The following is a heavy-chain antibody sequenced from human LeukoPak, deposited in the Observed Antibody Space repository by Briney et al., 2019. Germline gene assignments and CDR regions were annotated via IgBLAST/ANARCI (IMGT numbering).Heavy chain of an antibody. CDR2: IYYSGST. CDR3: ARAQSDLQFFDF. CDR1: GGSISSYY. V-gene: IGHV4-59*12. D-gene: IGHD3/OR15-3a*01. J-gene: IGHJ4*02. Sequence: SETLSLTCTVSGGSISSYYWSWIRQPPGKGLEWIGYIYYSGSTNYNPSLKSRVTISVDTSKNQFSLKVNSVTAADTAVYYCARAQSDLQFFDFWGQGTLVTVSS.